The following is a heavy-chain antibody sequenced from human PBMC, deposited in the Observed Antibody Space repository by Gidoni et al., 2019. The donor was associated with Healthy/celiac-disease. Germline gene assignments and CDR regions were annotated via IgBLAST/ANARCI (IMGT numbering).Heavy chain of an antibody. D-gene: IGHD3-10*01. J-gene: IGHJ4*02. CDR1: GGSISRGGYY. Sequence: QVQLQESGPGLVKPSQTLSLTCTVSGGSISRGGYYWSWIRQHPGKGLEWIGYIYYSGSTYYNPSLKSRVTISVDTSKNQFSLKLSSVTAADTAVYYCARHYYGSGSYEHYFDYWGQGTLVTVSS. CDR3: ARHYYGSGSYEHYFDY. CDR2: IYYSGST. V-gene: IGHV4-31*03.